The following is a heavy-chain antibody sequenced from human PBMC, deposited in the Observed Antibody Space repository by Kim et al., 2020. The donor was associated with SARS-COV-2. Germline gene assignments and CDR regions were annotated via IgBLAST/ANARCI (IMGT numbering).Heavy chain of an antibody. CDR3: AREEGYSSGWYGY. D-gene: IGHD6-19*01. CDR1: GGSISSYY. V-gene: IGHV4-59*01. CDR2: IYYSGST. J-gene: IGHJ4*02. Sequence: SETLSLTCTVSGGSISSYYWSWIRQPPGKGLALIGYIYYSGSTNYNPSLKSRVTISVDTSKNQFSLKLSSVTAADTAVYYCAREEGYSSGWYGYWGQGTLVTVSS.